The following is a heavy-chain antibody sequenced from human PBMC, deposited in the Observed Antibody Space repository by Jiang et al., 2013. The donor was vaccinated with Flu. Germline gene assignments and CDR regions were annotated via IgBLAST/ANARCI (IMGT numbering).Heavy chain of an antibody. D-gene: IGHD1-26*01. CDR3: ARESSGSYFF. J-gene: IGHJ4*02. Sequence: PGLVKPSGTLSLTCTVSGDSISGYYWSWIRQPPGKGLEYIGYISNTGRTNYNPSLKSRVTISADTSDNEFSLNLNYVTAADTAVYYCARESSGSYFFWGQGTLVTVSS. V-gene: IGHV4-59*01. CDR1: GDSISGYY. CDR2: ISNTGRT.